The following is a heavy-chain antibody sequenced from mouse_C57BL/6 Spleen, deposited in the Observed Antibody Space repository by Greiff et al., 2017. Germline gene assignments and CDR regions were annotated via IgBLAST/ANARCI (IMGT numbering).Heavy chain of an antibody. Sequence: VQLQQSGPELVKPGASVKISCKASGYTFTDYYMNWVKQSHGKSLEWIGDINPNNGGTRYNQKFKGKAPLTVGKSSSTAYMELRILTSEDSAVYYCARGGYYGRRGTTLAMDYWGQGTSVTVSS. CDR2: INPNNGGT. V-gene: IGHV1-26*01. J-gene: IGHJ4*01. D-gene: IGHD1-1*01. CDR3: ARGGYYGRRGTTLAMDY. CDR1: GYTFTDYY.